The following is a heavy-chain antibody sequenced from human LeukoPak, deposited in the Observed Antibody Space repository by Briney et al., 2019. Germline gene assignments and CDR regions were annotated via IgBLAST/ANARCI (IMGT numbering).Heavy chain of an antibody. Sequence: PSETLSLTCAVYGGSFSGYYWSWIRQPPGKGLEWIGVINHSGSTNYNPSLKSRVTISVDTSKNQFSLKLSSVTAADTAVYYCASRSNVGATPHSDYWGQGTLVTVSS. J-gene: IGHJ4*02. D-gene: IGHD1-26*01. CDR1: GGSFSGYY. CDR3: ASRSNVGATPHSDY. CDR2: INHSGST. V-gene: IGHV4-34*01.